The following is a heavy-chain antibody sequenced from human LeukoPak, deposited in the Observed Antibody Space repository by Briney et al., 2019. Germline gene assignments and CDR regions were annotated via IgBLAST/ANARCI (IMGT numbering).Heavy chain of an antibody. Sequence: PGGSLRLSCSASGFTFIRYWMHWVRQAPGKGLVWVSHINTDGSNTGYADSVKGRFTISRDNAKNTLYLQMNSLRAEDTPLYYCTRDYFMDVWVQGTTVTVSS. V-gene: IGHV3-74*01. J-gene: IGHJ6*02. D-gene: IGHD2/OR15-2a*01. CDR2: INTDGSNT. CDR1: GFTFIRYW. CDR3: TRDYFMDV.